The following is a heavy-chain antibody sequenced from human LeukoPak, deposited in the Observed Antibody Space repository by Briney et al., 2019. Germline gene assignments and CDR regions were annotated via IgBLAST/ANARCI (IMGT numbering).Heavy chain of an antibody. CDR2: IIPIFGTA. CDR1: GGTFSSYA. J-gene: IGHJ3*02. D-gene: IGHD6-19*01. CDR3: ARDLIGSSGWYGDAFDI. Sequence: SVKVSCKASGGTFSSYAISWVRQAPGQGLEWMGGIIPIFGTANYAQKFQGRVTITADESTSTAYMELSSLRSENTAVYYCARDLIGSSGWYGDAFDIWGQGTMVTVSS. V-gene: IGHV1-69*13.